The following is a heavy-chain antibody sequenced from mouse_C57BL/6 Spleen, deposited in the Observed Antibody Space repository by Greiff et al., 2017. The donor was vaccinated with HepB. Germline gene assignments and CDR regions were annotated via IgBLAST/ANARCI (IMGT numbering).Heavy chain of an antibody. D-gene: IGHD1-1*01. CDR2: IYPGDGDT. CDR3: ARDYYGSGDY. CDR1: GYAFSSSW. Sequence: QVQLQQSGPELVKPGASVKISCKASGYAFSSSWMNWVKQRPGKGLEWIGRIYPGDGDTNYNGKFKGKATLTADKSSSTAYMQLSSLTSEDSAVYFCARDYYGSGDYWGQGTTLTVSS. J-gene: IGHJ2*01. V-gene: IGHV1-82*01.